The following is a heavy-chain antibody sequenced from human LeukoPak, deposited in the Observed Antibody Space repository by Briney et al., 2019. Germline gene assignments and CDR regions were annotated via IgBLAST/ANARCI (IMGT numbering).Heavy chain of an antibody. CDR2: INPSGGST. CDR1: GYTFTSYS. J-gene: IGHJ4*02. CDR3: ARFGELLRGGSDY. Sequence: ASVKVSCNASGYTFTSYSIHWVRQAPGQGLEWMGIINPSGGSTSYAQKFQGRVTLTRDTSTSTVYMELSSLRSEDTAVYYCARFGELLRGGSDYWGQGTLVTVSS. V-gene: IGHV1-46*01. D-gene: IGHD3-10*01.